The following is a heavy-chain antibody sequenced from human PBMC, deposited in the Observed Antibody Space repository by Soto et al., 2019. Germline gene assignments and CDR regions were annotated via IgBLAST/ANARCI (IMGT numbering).Heavy chain of an antibody. V-gene: IGHV3-66*01. CDR3: ARDYVDILEAFDI. Sequence: GGSLRLSCAASGFTVSSNYMSWVRQAPGKGLEWVSVIYSGGSTYYADSVKGRLTISRDNSKNTLYLQMNSLRAEDTAVYYCARDYVDILEAFDIWGQGTMVTVSS. CDR1: GFTVSSNY. D-gene: IGHD3-9*01. CDR2: IYSGGST. J-gene: IGHJ3*02.